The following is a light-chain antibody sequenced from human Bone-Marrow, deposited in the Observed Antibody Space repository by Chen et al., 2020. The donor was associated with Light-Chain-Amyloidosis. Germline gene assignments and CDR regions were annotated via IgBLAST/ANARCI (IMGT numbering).Light chain of an antibody. CDR1: SSDVGGDNH. CDR3: SSYTSTNTLV. J-gene: IGLJ1*01. Sequence: QSALTQPASVSGSPGQSITISCTGTSSDVGGDNHVSWYQQHPDKAPKLMIYEVTNRPSWVPDRFSGYKSDNTASLTISGLQTEDEADYFCSSYTSTNTLVFGSGTRVTVL. V-gene: IGLV2-14*01. CDR2: EVT.